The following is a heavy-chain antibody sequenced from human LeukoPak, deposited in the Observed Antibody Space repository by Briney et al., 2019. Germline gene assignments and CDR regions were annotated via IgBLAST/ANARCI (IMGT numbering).Heavy chain of an antibody. J-gene: IGHJ3*02. CDR3: ARCPNTYDFWSGTHDAFDI. Sequence: ASVKVSCKASGGTFCSYAISWVRQAPGQGLEWMGGIIPIFGTANYAQKFQGRVTITTDESTSTAYMELSSLRSGDTAVYYCARCPNTYDFWSGTHDAFDIWGQGTMVTVSS. CDR1: GGTFCSYA. D-gene: IGHD3-3*01. CDR2: IIPIFGTA. V-gene: IGHV1-69*05.